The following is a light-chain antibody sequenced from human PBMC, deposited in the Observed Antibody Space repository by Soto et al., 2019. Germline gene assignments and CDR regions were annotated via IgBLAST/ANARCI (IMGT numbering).Light chain of an antibody. J-gene: IGLJ1*01. V-gene: IGLV3-1*01. CDR3: QAWDSNTVV. Sequence: SYELTPPPSVSVSPGQTATITCSGDKLGTKSISWYQQKSGQSPVLIIYQDTRRPPGIPVRISASNSGSTATTVTLTISGAQAMDEADYYCQAWDSNTVVFGTGTKVTVL. CDR2: QDT. CDR1: KLGTKS.